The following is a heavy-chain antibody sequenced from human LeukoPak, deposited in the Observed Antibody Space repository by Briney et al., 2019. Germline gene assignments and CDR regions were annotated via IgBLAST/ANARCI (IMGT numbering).Heavy chain of an antibody. CDR3: AGGRYDFWSGSDY. D-gene: IGHD3-3*01. CDR1: GFTFSSYV. V-gene: IGHV3-23*01. CDR2: ISGSGST. J-gene: IGHJ4*02. Sequence: GGSLRLSCAASGFTFSSYVMSWVRQTPGKGLEWVSAISGSGSTYYADSVKGRFTISRDNSKNTLYLQMNSLRAEDTAVYYCAGGRYDFWSGSDYWGQGTLVTVSS.